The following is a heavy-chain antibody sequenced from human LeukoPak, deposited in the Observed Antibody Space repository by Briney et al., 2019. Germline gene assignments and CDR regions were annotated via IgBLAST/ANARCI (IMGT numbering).Heavy chain of an antibody. D-gene: IGHD3-16*01. Sequence: GASVKVSCKASGYTFTSYDINWARQATGQGLEWMGWMNPNSGNTGYAQKFQGRVTMTRNTSISTAYMELSSLRSEDTAVYYCASNMGAAPNYYYYYGMDVWGQGTTVTVSS. CDR3: ASNMGAAPNYYYYYGMDV. CDR2: MNPNSGNT. J-gene: IGHJ6*02. V-gene: IGHV1-8*01. CDR1: GYTFTSYD.